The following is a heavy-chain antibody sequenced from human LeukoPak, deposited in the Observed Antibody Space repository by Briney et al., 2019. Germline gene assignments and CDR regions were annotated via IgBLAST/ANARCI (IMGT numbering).Heavy chain of an antibody. Sequence: SVKVSCKASGGTFSSYASSWVRQAPGQGLEWMGGIIPIFGTTNHAQKFQGRVTVATDKSTGTAYMELSGLRSEDTAVYYCARGEGYSYGPVKYWGQGTLVTVSS. J-gene: IGHJ4*02. D-gene: IGHD5-18*01. CDR3: ARGEGYSYGPVKY. CDR1: GGTFSSYA. CDR2: IIPIFGTT. V-gene: IGHV1-69*05.